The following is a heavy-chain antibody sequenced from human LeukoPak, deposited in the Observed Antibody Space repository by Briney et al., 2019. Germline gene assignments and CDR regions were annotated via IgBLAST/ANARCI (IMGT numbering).Heavy chain of an antibody. Sequence: PGGSLGLSCAASGFTFSSYGMHWVRQAPGKGLEWVAVISYDGSNKYYADSVKGRFTISRDNSKNTLYLQMNTLRVEDTAVYYCAKARALCGGDCTEYFQHWGQGTLVTVSS. CDR3: AKARALCGGDCTEYFQH. V-gene: IGHV3-30*18. J-gene: IGHJ1*01. CDR2: ISYDGSNK. D-gene: IGHD2-21*02. CDR1: GFTFSSYG.